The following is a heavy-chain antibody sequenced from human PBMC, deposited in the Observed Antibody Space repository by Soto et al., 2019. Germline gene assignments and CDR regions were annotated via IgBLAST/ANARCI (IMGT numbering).Heavy chain of an antibody. CDR3: GRDWKGEEGFDP. CDR1: GYTFSTYG. V-gene: IGHV1-18*01. Sequence: QVQLVQSGAEVKKPGASVKVSCKASGYTFSTYGFSWVRQAPGQGLEWMGWIGADNGDTEYAQNFQGRVTMTTDTATPTCCMELRSLTSDDTAVYFCGRDWKGEEGFDPWGQGTLVTVSS. J-gene: IGHJ5*02. D-gene: IGHD1-1*01. CDR2: IGADNGDT.